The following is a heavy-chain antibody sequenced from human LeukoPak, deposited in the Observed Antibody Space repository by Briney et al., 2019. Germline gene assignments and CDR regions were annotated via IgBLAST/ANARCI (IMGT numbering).Heavy chain of an antibody. CDR1: GGSISSYY. Sequence: SETLSLTCTVSGGSISSYYWSWIRQPAGKGLEWIGRIYTSGSTNYNPSLKSRVTMSVDTSKNQFSLKLSSVTAADTAVYYCARVHCGGSCYGSKINYYYYYYMDVWGKGTTVTISS. V-gene: IGHV4-4*07. CDR3: ARVHCGGSCYGSKINYYYYYYMDV. CDR2: IYTSGST. D-gene: IGHD2-15*01. J-gene: IGHJ6*03.